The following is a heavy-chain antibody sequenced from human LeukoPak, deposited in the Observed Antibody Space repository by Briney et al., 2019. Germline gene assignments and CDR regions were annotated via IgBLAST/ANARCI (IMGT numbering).Heavy chain of an antibody. Sequence: PGGSLRLSCAASGFTFSNYNMNWVRQAPGKGLEWVSYISSSSSTIYYADSVKGRFTISRDNAQKSLYLQMNSLRAEDTAVYYCARVGYSSGWYFDYWGQGTLVTVSS. J-gene: IGHJ4*02. D-gene: IGHD6-19*01. V-gene: IGHV3-48*04. CDR2: ISSSSSTI. CDR1: GFTFSNYN. CDR3: ARVGYSSGWYFDY.